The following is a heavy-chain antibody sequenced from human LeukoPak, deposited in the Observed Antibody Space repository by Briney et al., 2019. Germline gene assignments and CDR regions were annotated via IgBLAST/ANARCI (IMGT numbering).Heavy chain of an antibody. CDR2: IYHSGST. D-gene: IGHD3-16*02. CDR3: ARLGNYDYVWGSYRYNPFDY. Sequence: SETLSLTCTVSGYSISSGYYWGWIRQPPGKGLEWIGSIYHSGSTYYNPSLKSRVTISVDTSKNQFSLKLSSVTAADTAVYYCARLGNYDYVWGSYRYNPFDYWGQGTLVTVSS. J-gene: IGHJ4*02. CDR1: GYSISSGYY. V-gene: IGHV4-38-2*02.